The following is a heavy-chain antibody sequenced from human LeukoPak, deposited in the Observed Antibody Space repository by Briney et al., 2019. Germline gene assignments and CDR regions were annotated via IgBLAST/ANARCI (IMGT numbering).Heavy chain of an antibody. CDR3: AREGSITMVRGVINY. D-gene: IGHD3-10*01. CDR1: GYTFTSYG. V-gene: IGHV1-18*01. J-gene: IGHJ4*02. Sequence: GASVTVSCKASGYTFTSYGISWVRQAPGQGLEWMGWISVYNGNTNYAQKLQGRVTMTTDTSTSTAYMELRSLRSDDTAVYYCAREGSITMVRGVINYWGQGTLVTVSS. CDR2: ISVYNGNT.